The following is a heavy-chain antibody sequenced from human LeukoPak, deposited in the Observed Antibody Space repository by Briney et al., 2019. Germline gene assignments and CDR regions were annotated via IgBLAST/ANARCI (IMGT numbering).Heavy chain of an antibody. V-gene: IGHV3-23*01. J-gene: IGHJ6*03. CDR2: ISGSGGST. CDR1: GFTSSSYA. Sequence: AGGSLRLSCAASGFTSSSYAMSWVRQAPGKGLEWVSAISGSGGSTYYADSVKGRFTISRDNSKNTLYLQMNSLRAEDTAVYYCAKGSVGYCSSTSCYNDYYYYYYMDVWGKGTTVTVSS. D-gene: IGHD2-2*02. CDR3: AKGSVGYCSSTSCYNDYYYYYYMDV.